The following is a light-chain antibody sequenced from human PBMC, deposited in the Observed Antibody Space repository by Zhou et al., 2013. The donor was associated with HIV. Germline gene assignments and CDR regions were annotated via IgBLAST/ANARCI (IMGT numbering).Light chain of an antibody. CDR1: QSVSSN. J-gene: IGKJ1*01. Sequence: EIVMTQSPATLSVSPGERVTLSCRASQSVSSNLAWYQQKSGQAPRLLIYGASTRATGISARFSGSGSGTEFTLTISSLQSEDFAIYYCQQYNNWPPTFGQGTKVEIK. CDR3: QQYNNWPPT. CDR2: GAS. V-gene: IGKV3-15*01.